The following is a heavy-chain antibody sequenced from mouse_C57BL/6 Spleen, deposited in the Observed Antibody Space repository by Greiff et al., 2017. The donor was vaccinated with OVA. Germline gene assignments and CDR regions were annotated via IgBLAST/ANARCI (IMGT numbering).Heavy chain of an antibody. CDR2: IYPGSGST. CDR3: ARKGVTTLYFDY. V-gene: IGHV1-55*01. Sequence: VQLQQPGAELVKPGASVKMSCKASGYTFTSYWITWVKQRPGQGLEWIGDIYPGSGSTNYNEKFKSKATLTGDTSSSTAYMQLSSLTSEDSAVYYCARKGVTTLYFDYWGQGTTLTVSS. D-gene: IGHD2-2*01. CDR1: GYTFTSYW. J-gene: IGHJ2*01.